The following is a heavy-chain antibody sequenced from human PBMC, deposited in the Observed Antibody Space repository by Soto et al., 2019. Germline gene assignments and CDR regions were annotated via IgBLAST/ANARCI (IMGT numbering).Heavy chain of an antibody. J-gene: IGHJ5*02. Sequence: GGSLRLSCAASGFAFSTYWMHWVRQAPGKGLVWVSRINADGTTTTYADSVKGRFTISRDNAKNTLYLQMNSLRAEDTAVYFCATVATHSYNWVDPWGQGTLVTVSS. CDR3: ATVATHSYNWVDP. CDR2: INADGTTT. CDR1: GFAFSTYW. D-gene: IGHD3-3*02. V-gene: IGHV3-74*01.